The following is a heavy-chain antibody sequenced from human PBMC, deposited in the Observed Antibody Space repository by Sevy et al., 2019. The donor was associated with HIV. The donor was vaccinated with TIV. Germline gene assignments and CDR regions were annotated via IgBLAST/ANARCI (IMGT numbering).Heavy chain of an antibody. Sequence: ASVKVSCKASGYTFTSYGITWVRQAPGQGLEWMGWISAYNGNTNYAQMLQGRVTMTTDTSTSTAYMELRSLRSDDTAVYYCARVRIAAAGPLFCDYWGQGTLVTVSS. V-gene: IGHV1-18*01. D-gene: IGHD6-13*01. CDR1: GYTFTSYG. CDR2: ISAYNGNT. CDR3: ARVRIAAAGPLFCDY. J-gene: IGHJ4*02.